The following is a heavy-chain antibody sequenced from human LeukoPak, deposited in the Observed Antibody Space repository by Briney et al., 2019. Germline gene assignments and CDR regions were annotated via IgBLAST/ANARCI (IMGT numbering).Heavy chain of an antibody. V-gene: IGHV3-21*01. J-gene: IGHJ6*04. Sequence: PGGSLRLFCAASGFTFSSYSMNWVRQAPGKGLEWVSSISSSSSYIYYADSVKGRFTISRDNAKNSLYLQMNSLRAEDTAVYYCARARPMGGMDVWGKGTTVTVSS. CDR3: ARARPMGGMDV. D-gene: IGHD3-10*01. CDR1: GFTFSSYS. CDR2: ISSSSSYI.